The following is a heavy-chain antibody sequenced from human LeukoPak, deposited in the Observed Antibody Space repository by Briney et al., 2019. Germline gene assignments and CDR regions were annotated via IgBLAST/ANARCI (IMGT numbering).Heavy chain of an antibody. J-gene: IGHJ4*02. CDR2: INSADNVE. CDR3: ARVRGDYYFDY. D-gene: IGHD3-10*01. Sequence: GGSLRLSCAASGFSLRSSEMSWVRQAPGKGPEWVAHINSADNVEYYTDSVRGRFTMSRDNAKDLLYLQMNSLRDEDTAVFYCARVRGDYYFDYWGQGTLVTVSS. CDR1: GFSLRSSE. V-gene: IGHV3-48*03.